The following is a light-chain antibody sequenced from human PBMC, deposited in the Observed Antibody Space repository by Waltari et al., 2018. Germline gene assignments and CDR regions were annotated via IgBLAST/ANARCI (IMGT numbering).Light chain of an antibody. CDR1: SGHSSNV. J-gene: IGLJ3*02. CDR2: VNSDGSH. V-gene: IGLV4-69*01. Sequence: QLVLTQSPSASASLGASVKLNCTLSSGHSSNVIAWHQQQPEKGPRYLMKVNSDGSHGKGDELPDRFSGSSSGAERYLTISSLQSEDEADYYCQTGGHGTWVFGGGTKLTVL. CDR3: QTGGHGTWV.